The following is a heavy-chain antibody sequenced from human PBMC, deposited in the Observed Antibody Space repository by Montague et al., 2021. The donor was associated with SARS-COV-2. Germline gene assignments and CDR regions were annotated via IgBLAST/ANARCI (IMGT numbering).Heavy chain of an antibody. CDR1: GGSISSSSYY. Sequence: SETLSLTCTVSGGSISSSSYYWGWIRQPPGKGLEWIRTIYYSGSTXYNPSLKSRVTISVDTSKNQSSLKLSSVTAADTAVYYCARGWFSPMLVVVIRGPFDYWGQGALVTVSS. CDR2: IYYSGST. CDR3: ARGWFSPMLVVVIRGPFDY. J-gene: IGHJ4*02. V-gene: IGHV4-39*07. D-gene: IGHD3-22*01.